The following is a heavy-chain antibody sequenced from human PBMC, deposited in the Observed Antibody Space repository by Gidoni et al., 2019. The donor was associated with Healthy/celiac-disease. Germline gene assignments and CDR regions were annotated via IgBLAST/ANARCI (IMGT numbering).Heavy chain of an antibody. CDR2: INHSGST. V-gene: IGHV4-34*01. D-gene: IGHD6-19*01. Sequence: QVQLQPWGAGLLKPSETLSLTCAAYGWSFSGYYWTWIRQPPGNGLEWIGEINHSGSTNYNPSLKSRVTISVDTSKNQFSLKLSSVTAADTAVYYCARPPRGIAVAGTLRYYYYMDVWGKGTTVTVS. CDR1: GWSFSGYY. J-gene: IGHJ6*03. CDR3: ARPPRGIAVAGTLRYYYYMDV.